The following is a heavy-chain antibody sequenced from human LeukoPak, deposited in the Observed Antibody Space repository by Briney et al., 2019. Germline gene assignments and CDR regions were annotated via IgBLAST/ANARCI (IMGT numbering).Heavy chain of an antibody. J-gene: IGHJ4*02. CDR1: GFTFSSYS. D-gene: IGHD6-13*01. V-gene: IGHV3-53*01. CDR2: IYIDGNT. Sequence: GGSLRLSCAASGFTFSSYSMNWVRQAPGKGLEWVSVIYIDGNTKYADSVKGRFTISRDNSKNTLYLQMNSLTAEDTAIYYCARKYSGSWSFDCWGQGSLVTVSS. CDR3: ARKYSGSWSFDC.